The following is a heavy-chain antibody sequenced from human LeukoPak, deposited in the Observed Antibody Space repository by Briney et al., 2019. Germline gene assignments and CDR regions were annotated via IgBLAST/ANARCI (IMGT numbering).Heavy chain of an antibody. CDR3: ARGGGGHCSSTSCPTPEY. CDR1: GYTFTIYG. V-gene: IGHV1-18*04. D-gene: IGHD2-2*01. J-gene: IGHJ4*02. CDR2: ISAYNGNT. Sequence: ASVKVSCKASGYTFTIYGISWVRQAPGQGREWMGWISAYNGNTNYAQKLQGRVTMTTDTSTSTAYMEVRSLRSDDTAVYYCARGGGGHCSSTSCPTPEYWGQGTLVTVPS.